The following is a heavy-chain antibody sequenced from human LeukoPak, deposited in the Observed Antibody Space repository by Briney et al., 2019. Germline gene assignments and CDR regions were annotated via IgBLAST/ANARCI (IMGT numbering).Heavy chain of an antibody. CDR1: GYTFTGYY. CDR3: ARARYYDSSGYYVLNY. J-gene: IGHJ4*02. D-gene: IGHD3-22*01. Sequence: ASVKVSCKASGYTFTGYYMHWVRQAPGQGLEWMGRIIPILGIANYAQKFQGRVTITADKSTSTAYMELSSLRSEDTAVYYCARARYYDSSGYYVLNYWGQGTLVTVSS. V-gene: IGHV1-69*04. CDR2: IIPILGIA.